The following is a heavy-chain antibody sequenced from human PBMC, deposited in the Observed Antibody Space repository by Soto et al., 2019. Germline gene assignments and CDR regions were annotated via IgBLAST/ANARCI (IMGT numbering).Heavy chain of an antibody. CDR1: GFTVSSNY. Sequence: PGGSLRLSCAASGFTVSSNYMSWVRQAPGKGLEWVSVIYSGGSTYYADSVKGRFTISRDNSKNTLYLQMNSLRAEDTAVYYCAGGGGGRVVVIHDAFDIWGQGTMVTVSS. V-gene: IGHV3-53*01. J-gene: IGHJ3*02. CDR2: IYSGGST. CDR3: AGGGGGRVVVIHDAFDI. D-gene: IGHD3-22*01.